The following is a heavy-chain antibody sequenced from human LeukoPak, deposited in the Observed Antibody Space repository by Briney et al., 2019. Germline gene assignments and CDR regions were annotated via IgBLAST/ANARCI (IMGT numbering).Heavy chain of an antibody. D-gene: IGHD3-16*02. CDR1: GYTFTGYY. CDR3: ARDSDTYDYVWGSYRFDY. CDR2: INPNSGGT. Sequence: ASVKVSCKASGYTFTGYYMHWVRQAPGQGLEWMGLINPNSGGTNYAQKFQGRVTMTRDTSISTAYMELSRLRSDDTAVYYCARDSDTYDYVWGSYRFDYWGQGTLVTVSS. J-gene: IGHJ4*02. V-gene: IGHV1-2*06.